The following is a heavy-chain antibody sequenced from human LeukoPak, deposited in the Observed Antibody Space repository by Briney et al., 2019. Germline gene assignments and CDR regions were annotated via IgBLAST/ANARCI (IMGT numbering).Heavy chain of an antibody. D-gene: IGHD3-16*01. CDR2: IYYRGIT. CDR3: ARHYGP. Sequence: SETLSLTCIVSGGSINSGAYFWSWIRQHPGKGLEWIGYIYYRGITYYHPSLKSRVTISVDTAKNQFSLKLNSVTAADTAVYYCARHYGPWGQGTLVTVSS. V-gene: IGHV4-31*03. CDR1: GGSINSGAYF. J-gene: IGHJ5*02.